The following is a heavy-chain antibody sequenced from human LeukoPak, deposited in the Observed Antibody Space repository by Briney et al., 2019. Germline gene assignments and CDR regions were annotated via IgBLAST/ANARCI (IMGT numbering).Heavy chain of an antibody. CDR1: GFTFSTYT. CDR3: AAFPFNYWYFDL. CDR2: ITSSGTTI. V-gene: IGHV3-48*04. Sequence: PGGSLRLSCAASGFTFSTYTMNWVRQAPGKGLEWVSYITSSGTTIYYADSVKGRFTISRDNAKNSLHLQMNSLRAEDTAVYYCAAFPFNYWYFDLWGRGTLVTVSS. J-gene: IGHJ2*01.